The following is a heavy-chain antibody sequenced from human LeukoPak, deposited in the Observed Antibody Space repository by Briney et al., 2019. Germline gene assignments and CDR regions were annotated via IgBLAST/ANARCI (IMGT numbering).Heavy chain of an antibody. Sequence: ASVKVSCKASGYTFTSYDINWVRQATGQGLEWMGWISAYNGNTNYAQKLQGRVTMTTDTSTSTAYMELRSLRSDDTAVYYCARITINYDILTGYYNVIYGMDVWGQGTTVTVSS. CDR1: GYTFTSYD. D-gene: IGHD3-9*01. CDR2: ISAYNGNT. J-gene: IGHJ6*02. CDR3: ARITINYDILTGYYNVIYGMDV. V-gene: IGHV1-18*01.